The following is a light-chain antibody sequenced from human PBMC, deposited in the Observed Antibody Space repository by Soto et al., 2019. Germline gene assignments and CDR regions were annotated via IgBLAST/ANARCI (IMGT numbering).Light chain of an antibody. CDR1: QSVRSN. CDR3: HQYNMWPPLI. CDR2: GAS. V-gene: IGKV3-15*01. J-gene: IGKJ4*01. Sequence: EIVMTQSPATLSVSPGESATLSCRASQSVRSNLAWYQQKPGQAPRLLIYGASTRATGIPARFSGSGSGTEFTLTISGPQSEDFAVYYCHQYNMWPPLIFGGGTKVEIK.